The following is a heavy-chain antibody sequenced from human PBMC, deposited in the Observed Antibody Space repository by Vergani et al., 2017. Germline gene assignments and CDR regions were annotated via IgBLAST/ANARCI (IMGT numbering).Heavy chain of an antibody. J-gene: IGHJ3*02. D-gene: IGHD2-21*02. CDR1: GGSISSGSYY. CDR2: INHSGST. V-gene: IGHV4-61*02. Sequence: QVQLQESGPGLVKPSQTLSLTCTVSGGSISSGSYYWSWIRQPAGKGLEWIGEINHSGSTNYNPSLKSRVTISVDTSKNQFSLKLSSVTAADTAVYYCATEKGPGIGVVTPEGGPGAFDIWGQGTMVTVSS. CDR3: ATEKGPGIGVVTPEGGPGAFDI.